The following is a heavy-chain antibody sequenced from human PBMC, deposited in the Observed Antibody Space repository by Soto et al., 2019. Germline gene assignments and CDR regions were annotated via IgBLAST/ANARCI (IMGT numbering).Heavy chain of an antibody. J-gene: IGHJ4*02. CDR2: INSRSTYT. CDR1: GFTFGDFD. V-gene: IGHV3-11*06. Sequence: QVYLVESGGGLVKPGGSLRLSCVTSGFTFGDFDMSWMRQAPGKGLEWVSHINSRSTYTNYADSVKGRFTVSRDNAKXXXXXXMNSLRVEDTAVYYCARDLEGYYADFWGQGTLVTVSP. D-gene: IGHD3-22*01. CDR3: ARDLEGYYADF.